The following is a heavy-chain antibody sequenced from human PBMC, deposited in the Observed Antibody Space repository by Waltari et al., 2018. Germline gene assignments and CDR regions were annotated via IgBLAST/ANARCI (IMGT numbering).Heavy chain of an antibody. CDR2: MTASGLM. V-gene: IGHV3-23*01. Sequence: EMQLLESGGALVQPGGSLRLSCAASGFPFSTYTMNWVRQAPGKGLEWVGVMTASGLMDYGDSVKGRFIISRDNSKNTLYLEMYRLRVEDTARYYCAKDEGARLAPTFGMDAWGQGTTVIVSS. CDR3: AKDEGARLAPTFGMDA. CDR1: GFPFSTYT. D-gene: IGHD6-6*01. J-gene: IGHJ6*02.